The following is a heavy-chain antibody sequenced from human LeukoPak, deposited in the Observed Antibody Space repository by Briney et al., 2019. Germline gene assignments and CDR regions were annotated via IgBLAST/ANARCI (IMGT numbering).Heavy chain of an antibody. Sequence: ASETLSLTCTVSGGSISSGGYYWSWIRQHPGKGLEGIGYIYYSGSTYYNPSLKSRVTISVDTSKNQFSLKLSSVTAADTAVYYCARVGFLEWLAPDYWGQGTLVTVSS. V-gene: IGHV4-31*03. D-gene: IGHD3-3*01. CDR3: ARVGFLEWLAPDY. CDR2: IYYSGST. J-gene: IGHJ4*02. CDR1: GGSISSGGYY.